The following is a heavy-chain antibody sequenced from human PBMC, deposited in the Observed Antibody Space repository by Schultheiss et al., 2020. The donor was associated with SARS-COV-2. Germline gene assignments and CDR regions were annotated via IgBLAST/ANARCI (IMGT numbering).Heavy chain of an antibody. J-gene: IGHJ3*02. V-gene: IGHV3-30*01. CDR2: ISYDGSNK. D-gene: IGHD5-24*01. CDR1: GFTFSSYA. CDR3: ARGGGYNLGGDAFDI. Sequence: GGSLSLSCAASGFTFSSYAMHWVRQAPGKGLEWVAVISYDGSNKYYADSVKGRFTISRDNSKNTLYLQMNSLRAEDTAVYYCARGGGYNLGGDAFDIWGQGTMVTVSS.